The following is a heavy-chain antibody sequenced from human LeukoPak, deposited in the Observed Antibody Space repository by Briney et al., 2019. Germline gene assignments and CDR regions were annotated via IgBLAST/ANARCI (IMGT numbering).Heavy chain of an antibody. J-gene: IGHJ3*02. V-gene: IGHV3-21*01. Sequence: GGSLRLSCAASGFTFSSYWMSWVRQAPGKGLEWVSSISSSSSYIYYADSVKGRFTISRDNAKNSLYLQMNSLRAEDTAVYYCARDIGPPIAVARVGAFDIWGQGTMVTVSS. D-gene: IGHD6-19*01. CDR3: ARDIGPPIAVARVGAFDI. CDR1: GFTFSSYW. CDR2: ISSSSSYI.